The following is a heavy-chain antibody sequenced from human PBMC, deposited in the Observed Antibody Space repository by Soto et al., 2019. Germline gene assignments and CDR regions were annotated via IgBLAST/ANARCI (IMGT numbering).Heavy chain of an antibody. CDR1: GGTFSIYT. Sequence: QVQLVQSGSEVKKPGSSVKVSCKASGGTFSIYTISWVRQAPGQGLEWMGRVIPIFDVTHYAQRFQGRVTITADKSTTTAYMELSSLRSEDTAVYYCARDRDNSNWPNFDYWGQGTLVTVSS. V-gene: IGHV1-69*02. CDR2: VIPIFDVT. CDR3: ARDRDNSNWPNFDY. D-gene: IGHD6-13*01. J-gene: IGHJ4*02.